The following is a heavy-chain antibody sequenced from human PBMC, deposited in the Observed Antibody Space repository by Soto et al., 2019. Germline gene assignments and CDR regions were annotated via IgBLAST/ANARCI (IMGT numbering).Heavy chain of an antibody. V-gene: IGHV4-30-4*01. J-gene: IGHJ4*02. D-gene: IGHD3-22*01. Sequence: QVQLQESGPGLVKPSQTLSLTCTVSGGSISSGDYYWSWIRQPPGKGLEWIGYIYYSGSTYYNPSLKSRVTISVDTSKNQFSLKLSSVTAADTAVYYCARDRGYYDSSGYYYPLYYFDYWGQGTLVTVSS. CDR2: IYYSGST. CDR1: GGSISSGDYY. CDR3: ARDRGYYDSSGYYYPLYYFDY.